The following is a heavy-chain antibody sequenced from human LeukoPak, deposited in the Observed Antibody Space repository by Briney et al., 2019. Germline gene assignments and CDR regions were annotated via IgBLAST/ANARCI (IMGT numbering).Heavy chain of an antibody. Sequence: SETLSLTCKVSGDSISSGSHFWGWIRQSPGKGLEWIGSIFHTGTTFYMPSLRSRVTISLDTSKNQLSLKLTSVTAADTAIYYCARHAPNLGWFDPWGQGTLVTVSS. J-gene: IGHJ5*02. D-gene: IGHD3-16*01. CDR2: IFHTGTT. CDR1: GDSISSGSHF. V-gene: IGHV4-39*01. CDR3: ARHAPNLGWFDP.